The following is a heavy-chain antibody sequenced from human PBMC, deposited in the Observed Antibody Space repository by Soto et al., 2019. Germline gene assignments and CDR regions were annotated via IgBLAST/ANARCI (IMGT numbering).Heavy chain of an antibody. D-gene: IGHD2-8*01. CDR1: GYNFIGQY. CDR3: TTYLQWSSLKAADTAMYYCARLSGCRNGVCYNFDY. CDR2: INPSGGGP. V-gene: IGHV1-46*01. Sequence: GASVKVSCKASGYNFIGQYIHWVRQAPGQGLEWMGIINPSGGGPTYAPKFQGRVVMTSDASTSTVXVALSRLTSADPAIYFCTTYLQWSSLKAADTAMYYCARLSGCRNGVCYNFDYWGQGTLVTVSS. J-gene: IGHJ4*02.